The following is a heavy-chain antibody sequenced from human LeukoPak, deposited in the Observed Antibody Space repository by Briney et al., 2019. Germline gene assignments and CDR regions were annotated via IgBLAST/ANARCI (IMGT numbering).Heavy chain of an antibody. D-gene: IGHD3-22*01. CDR2: IYHSGST. CDR1: GGSISSSNW. J-gene: IGHJ4*02. V-gene: IGHV4-4*02. CDR3: ARDGRHYYDSSGYYYYFDY. Sequence: SETLSLTCAVSGGSISSSNWWSWVRQPPGKGLEWIGEIYHSGSTNHNPSLKSRVTISVDKSKNQFSLKLSSVTAADTAVYYCARDGRHYYDSSGYYYYFDYWGQGTLVTVSS.